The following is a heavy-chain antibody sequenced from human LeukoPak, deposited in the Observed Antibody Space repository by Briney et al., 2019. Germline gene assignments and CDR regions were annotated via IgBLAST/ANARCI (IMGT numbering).Heavy chain of an antibody. V-gene: IGHV3-30*02. CDR3: AKDSRPSLYSYGLN. J-gene: IGHJ4*02. CDR1: GFTFSSYG. CDR2: IRYDGSNK. Sequence: GGSLRLSCAASGFTFSSYGMHWVRQAPGKGLEWVAFIRYDGSNKYYADSVKGRFTISRDNSKNTLYLQMNSLRAEDTAVYYCAKDSRPSLYSYGLNWGQGTLVTVSS. D-gene: IGHD5-18*01.